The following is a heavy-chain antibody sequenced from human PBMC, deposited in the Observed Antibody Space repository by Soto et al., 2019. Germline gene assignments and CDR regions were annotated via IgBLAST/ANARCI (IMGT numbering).Heavy chain of an antibody. CDR1: GGTFSSYT. V-gene: IGHV1-69*08. D-gene: IGHD3-10*01. Sequence: QVQLVQSGAEVKKPGSSVKVSCKASGGTFSSYTISWVRQAPGQGLEWMGRIIPILGIANYAQKFQGRVTXXAXKXXSTAYMELSRLRSEDTAVYYGARDVLVRGVRGFDPWGQGTLVTVSS. CDR3: ARDVLVRGVRGFDP. CDR2: IIPILGIA. J-gene: IGHJ5*02.